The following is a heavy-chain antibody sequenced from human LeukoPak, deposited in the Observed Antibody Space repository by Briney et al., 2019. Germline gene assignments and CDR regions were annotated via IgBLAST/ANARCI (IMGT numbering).Heavy chain of an antibody. CDR2: ISYDGSNK. CDR1: GFTFSSYG. V-gene: IGHV3-30*18. D-gene: IGHD4-17*01. J-gene: IGHJ4*02. Sequence: GGSPRLSCAASGFTFSSYGMHWVRQAPGKGLEWVAVISYDGSNKYYADSVKGRFTISRDNSKNTLYLQMNSLRAEDTAVYYCAKSHDYGDPLDYWGQGTLVTVSS. CDR3: AKSHDYGDPLDY.